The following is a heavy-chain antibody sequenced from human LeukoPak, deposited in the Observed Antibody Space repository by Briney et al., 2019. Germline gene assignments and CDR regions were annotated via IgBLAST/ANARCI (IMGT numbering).Heavy chain of an antibody. D-gene: IGHD4-17*01. Sequence: PSQTLSLTCTVSGGSITRGTSYWSWVRQPGGKTLEWIVRIYYSGSTNYNPSLGGRVTISVDTSKNQFFLKLNSVTAADTAVYYCARGDDDGDHRGLHWFDSWGQGTQVTVSS. CDR1: GGSITRGTSY. CDR2: IYYSGST. J-gene: IGHJ5*01. CDR3: ARGDDDGDHRGLHWFDS. V-gene: IGHV4-61*02.